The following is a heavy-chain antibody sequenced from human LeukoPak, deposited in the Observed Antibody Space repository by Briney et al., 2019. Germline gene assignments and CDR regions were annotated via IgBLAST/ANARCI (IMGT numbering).Heavy chain of an antibody. CDR1: GFTFSSYE. D-gene: IGHD5-12*01. CDR2: ISSSGSTI. V-gene: IGHV3-48*03. CDR3: ARGFLGRWLLY. Sequence: GGSLRLSCAASGFTFSSYEMNWDRQAPGKGLEWVSYISSSGSTIYYADSVKGRFTISRDNAKNTLYLQMNSLRAEDTAVYYCARGFLGRWLLYWGQGTLVTVSS. J-gene: IGHJ4*02.